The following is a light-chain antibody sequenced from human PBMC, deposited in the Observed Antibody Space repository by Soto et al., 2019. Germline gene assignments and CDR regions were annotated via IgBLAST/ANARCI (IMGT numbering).Light chain of an antibody. CDR3: QQYGSSPPWT. J-gene: IGKJ1*01. Sequence: EIALTQSPGTLSLSPGERASLSCRASESVSSSYLAWYQQKPGQAPRLLIFGASSRATGTPDRFSGSGSGTDFTLTISRLEPEDFAVYYCQQYGSSPPWTFGQGTKVDIK. CDR1: ESVSSSY. CDR2: GAS. V-gene: IGKV3-20*01.